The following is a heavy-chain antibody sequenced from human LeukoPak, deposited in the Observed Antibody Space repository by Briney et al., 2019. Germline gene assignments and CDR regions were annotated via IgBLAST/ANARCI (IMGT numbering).Heavy chain of an antibody. V-gene: IGHV1-8*01. Sequence: VASVTVSFTASGYTFTSYDINWVRQATGQGLEWMGWMNPNSGNTGYAQKVQGRVTMTRNTSISTAYMELSSLRSEDTAVYYCARGRLPQDYWGQGTLVTVSS. CDR2: MNPNSGNT. D-gene: IGHD3-16*01. CDR3: ARGRLPQDY. J-gene: IGHJ4*02. CDR1: GYTFTSYD.